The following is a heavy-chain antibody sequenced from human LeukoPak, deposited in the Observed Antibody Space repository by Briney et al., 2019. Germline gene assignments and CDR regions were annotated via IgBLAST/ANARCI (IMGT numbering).Heavy chain of an antibody. CDR1: GGSFSGYY. V-gene: IGHV4-34*01. CDR2: INHSGST. CDR3: ARGPVWYWYYFDY. D-gene: IGHD6-13*01. J-gene: IGHJ4*02. Sequence: SETLSLTCAVYGGSFSGYYWSWLRQPPGKGLEWIGEINHSGSTNYNPSLKSRVTISVDTSKNQFSLKLSSVTAADTAVYYWARGPVWYWYYFDYWGQGTLVTVSS.